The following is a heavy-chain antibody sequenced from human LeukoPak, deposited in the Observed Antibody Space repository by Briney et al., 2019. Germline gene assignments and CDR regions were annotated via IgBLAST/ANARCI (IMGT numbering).Heavy chain of an antibody. V-gene: IGHV4-34*01. J-gene: IGHJ4*02. CDR3: ARGRSSARGGLDY. D-gene: IGHD3-10*01. CDR1: VGSFSGYY. CDR2: INHSGST. Sequence: SETLSLTCAVYVGSFSGYYWSWIRQPPGKGLEWIGKINHSGSTNYNPSLKSRVTISVDTSKNQFSLKLSSVTAADTAVYYCARGRSSARGGLDYWGQGTQVTVSS.